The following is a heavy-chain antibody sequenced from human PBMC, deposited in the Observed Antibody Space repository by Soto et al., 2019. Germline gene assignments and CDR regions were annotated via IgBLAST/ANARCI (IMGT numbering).Heavy chain of an antibody. CDR3: ARAELVGANDY. J-gene: IGHJ4*02. CDR2: IYYSGST. Sequence: KASETLTLTCTVSGGSISSGGYYWSWIRQHPGKGLEWIGYIYYSGSTYYNPSLKSRVTISVDTSKNQFSLKLSSVTAADTAVYYCARAELVGANDYWGQGTLGTFSS. V-gene: IGHV4-31*03. D-gene: IGHD1-26*01. CDR1: GGSISSGGYY.